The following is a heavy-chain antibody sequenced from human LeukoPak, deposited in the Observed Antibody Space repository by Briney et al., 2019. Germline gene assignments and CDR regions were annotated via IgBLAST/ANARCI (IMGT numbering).Heavy chain of an antibody. CDR3: TTEGPDYGDPIDYFDY. CDR2: IKSKTDGGTT. Sequence: PGGSLRLSCAASGFTFSNAWMSRVRQAPGKGREWVGRIKSKTDGGTTDYAAPVKGIITISRDDSKNTLYLQMNSLKTEDTAVYYCTTEGPDYGDPIDYFDYWGQGTLVTVSS. CDR1: GFTFSNAW. V-gene: IGHV3-15*01. D-gene: IGHD4-17*01. J-gene: IGHJ4*02.